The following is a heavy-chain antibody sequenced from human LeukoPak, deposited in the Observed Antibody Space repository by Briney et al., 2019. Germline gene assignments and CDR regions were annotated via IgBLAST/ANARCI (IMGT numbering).Heavy chain of an antibody. CDR3: ARSGDSYGQYYFDY. CDR1: GYTFTSYG. Sequence: ASVKVSCKASGYTFTSYGISWVRQAPGQGLEWMGWISAYNGNTNYAQKLQGRVTMTTDTSTSTAYMKLRSLRSDDTAVYYCARSGDSYGQYYFDYWGQGTLVTVSS. J-gene: IGHJ4*02. V-gene: IGHV1-18*01. D-gene: IGHD5-18*01. CDR2: ISAYNGNT.